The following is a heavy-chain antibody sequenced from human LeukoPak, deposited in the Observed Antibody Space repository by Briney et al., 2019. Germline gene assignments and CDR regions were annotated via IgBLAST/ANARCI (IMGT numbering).Heavy chain of an antibody. CDR2: ISSSGSTI. D-gene: IGHD3-22*01. J-gene: IGHJ4*02. CDR3: AMSPYYYDSSGYYSNHY. CDR1: GFTFSSYE. Sequence: PGGSLRLSCAASGFTFSSYEMNWVRQAPGKGLEWVSYISSSGSTIYYAGSVKGRFTISRDNAKNSLYLQMNSLRAEDTAVYYCAMSPYYYDSSGYYSNHYWGQGTLVTVSS. V-gene: IGHV3-48*03.